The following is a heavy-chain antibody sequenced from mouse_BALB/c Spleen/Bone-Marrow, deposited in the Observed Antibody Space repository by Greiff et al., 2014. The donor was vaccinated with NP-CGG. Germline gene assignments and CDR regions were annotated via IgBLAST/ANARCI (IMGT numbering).Heavy chain of an antibody. CDR2: IRNKANGHTT. D-gene: IGHD2-3*01. V-gene: IGHV7-3*02. J-gene: IGHJ1*01. CDR3: ARDINDGYYWYFGV. Sequence: VQLKESGGGLVQPGGSLRLSCATSGVTFTDYYMSWVRQPPGKGLEWLGFIRNKANGHTTEYSASVKGRFTISRDNSQSILYLQMNTLRAEDSATYYCARDINDGYYWYFGVWGAGTTVTVSS. CDR1: GVTFTDYY.